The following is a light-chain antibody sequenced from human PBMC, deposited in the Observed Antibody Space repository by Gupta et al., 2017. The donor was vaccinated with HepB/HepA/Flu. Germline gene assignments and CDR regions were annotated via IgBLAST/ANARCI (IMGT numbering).Light chain of an antibody. CDR2: GAS. Sequence: EIVMTQSPATLSVSPGERATLSCRASQSVSTSLEWFQQKPGQPPRLLIHGASTRATGIPARFSGSGSGTEFTLTITSLQSEDFAVYYCQQYESWPLTFGGGTKVEIK. J-gene: IGKJ4*01. CDR1: QSVSTS. V-gene: IGKV3D-15*01. CDR3: QQYESWPLT.